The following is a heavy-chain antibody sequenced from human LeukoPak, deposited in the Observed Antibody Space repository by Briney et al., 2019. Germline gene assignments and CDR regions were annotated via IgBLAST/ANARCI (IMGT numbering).Heavy chain of an antibody. CDR2: IHWDDDK. CDR1: GFSLSTSGVV. D-gene: IGHD6-25*01. J-gene: IGHJ4*02. V-gene: IGHV2-5*02. Sequence: SGPTLVKPTQTLTLTCTFSGFSLSTSGVVVGWIRQPPGKTLEWLALIHWDDDKRYSPSLKSRLTITKDTSKNQVVLTMTNMDPVDTATYYCARGKMSSGFKAGDYFDYWGQGTLVTVSS. CDR3: ARGKMSSGFKAGDYFDY.